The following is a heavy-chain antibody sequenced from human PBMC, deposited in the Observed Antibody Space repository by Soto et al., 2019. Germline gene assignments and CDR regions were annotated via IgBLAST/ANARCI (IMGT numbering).Heavy chain of an antibody. CDR3: ARSEVYGRYYYYYYGMDV. Sequence: SETLSLTCAVYGGSFSGYYWSWIRQPPGKGLEWIGVINHSGSTNYNPSLKSRVTISVDTSKNQFSLKLSSVTAADTAVYYCARSEVYGRYYYYYYGMDVWGQGTTVTVSS. J-gene: IGHJ6*02. V-gene: IGHV4-34*01. CDR2: INHSGST. D-gene: IGHD3-10*01. CDR1: GGSFSGYY.